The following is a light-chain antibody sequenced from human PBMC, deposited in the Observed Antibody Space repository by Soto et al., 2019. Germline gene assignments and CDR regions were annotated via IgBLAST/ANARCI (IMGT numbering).Light chain of an antibody. CDR1: SSDVGGYNY. CDR2: EVS. V-gene: IGLV2-8*01. Sequence: QSALTQPPSASGCPGQSVTISCTGTSSDVGGYNYVSWYQQHPGKAPKLMIYEVSKRPSGVPDRFSGSKSGNTASLTVSGLQAEDESDYYCTSYAGSNNFFYVFGTGTKLTVL. CDR3: TSYAGSNNFFYV. J-gene: IGLJ1*01.